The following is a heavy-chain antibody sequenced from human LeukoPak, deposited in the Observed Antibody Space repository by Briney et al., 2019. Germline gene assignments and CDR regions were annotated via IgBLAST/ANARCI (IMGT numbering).Heavy chain of an antibody. Sequence: PGGSLRLSCAASGFTFSSYAMHWVRQAPGKGLEWVSAISSSSSYIYYADSVKGRFTISRDNAKNSLYLQMNSLRAEEPAVYYCARETNYYDSSGGFDYWGQGTMVTVSS. D-gene: IGHD3-22*01. CDR3: ARETNYYDSSGGFDY. V-gene: IGHV3-21*01. CDR2: ISSSSSYI. J-gene: IGHJ4*02. CDR1: GFTFSSYA.